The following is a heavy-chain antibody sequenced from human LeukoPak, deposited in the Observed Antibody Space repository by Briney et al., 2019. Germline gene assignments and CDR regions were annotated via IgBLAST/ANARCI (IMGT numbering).Heavy chain of an antibody. D-gene: IGHD1-1*01. CDR2: IYYSGST. CDR1: GGSISSGDYY. Sequence: PSGTLSLTCTVSGGSISSGDYYWSWIRQPPGKGLEWVGYIYYSGSTYYNPSLKSRVTISVDTSKNQFSLKLSSVTAADTAVYYCASQELEISAFDIWGQGTMVTVSS. CDR3: ASQELEISAFDI. V-gene: IGHV4-30-4*08. J-gene: IGHJ3*02.